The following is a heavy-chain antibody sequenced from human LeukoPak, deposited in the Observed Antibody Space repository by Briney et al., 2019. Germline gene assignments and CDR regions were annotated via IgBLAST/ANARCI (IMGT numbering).Heavy chain of an antibody. J-gene: IGHJ6*03. Sequence: ASVKVSCKASGYTFTSYDINWVRQATGQGLEWMGWMNPNSGNTGYAQKFQGRVTMTRNTSISTAYMELSSLRSEDTAVYYCARGGGDYDYVWGSYRFHPNIPYYYYIDVWGKGTTVTVSS. V-gene: IGHV1-8*01. CDR1: GYTFTSYD. CDR2: MNPNSGNT. D-gene: IGHD3-16*02. CDR3: ARGGGDYDYVWGSYRFHPNIPYYYYIDV.